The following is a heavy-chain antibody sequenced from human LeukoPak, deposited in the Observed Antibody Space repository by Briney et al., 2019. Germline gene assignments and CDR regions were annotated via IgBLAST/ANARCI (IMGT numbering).Heavy chain of an antibody. J-gene: IGHJ4*02. V-gene: IGHV3-7*01. D-gene: IGHD2-15*01. CDR3: ASPTLGMWAFGH. Sequence: PGGSLRLSCAASGFTFSSYAMSWVRQAPGKGLEWVANIKQDGSEKYYVDSVKGRFTISRDNAKNSLYLQMNSLSAEDTAVYYCASPTLGMWAFGHWGQGTLVSVPS. CDR2: IKQDGSEK. CDR1: GFTFSSYA.